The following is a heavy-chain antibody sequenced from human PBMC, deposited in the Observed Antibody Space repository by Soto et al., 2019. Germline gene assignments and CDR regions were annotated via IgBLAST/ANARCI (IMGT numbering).Heavy chain of an antibody. J-gene: IGHJ4*02. CDR1: GFTFSSYA. D-gene: IGHD5-12*01. Sequence: GGFLRLSCAASGFTFSSYAMHWVRQAPGKGLEWVAVISYDGSNKYYADSVKGRFTISRDNSKNTLYLQMNSLRAEDTAVYYCARELERGYSGYEDFDYWGQGTLVTVSS. CDR2: ISYDGSNK. V-gene: IGHV3-30-3*01. CDR3: ARELERGYSGYEDFDY.